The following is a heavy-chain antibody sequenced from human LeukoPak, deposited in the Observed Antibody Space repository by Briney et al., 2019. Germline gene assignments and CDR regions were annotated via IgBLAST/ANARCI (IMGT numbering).Heavy chain of an antibody. CDR3: ARQGHYYDSSGYLAY. D-gene: IGHD3-22*01. CDR1: GYSFTSYW. CDR2: ICPGDSDT. J-gene: IGHJ4*02. Sequence: GESLKISCKGSGYSFTSYWIGWVRQMPGKGLEWMGIICPGDSDTRYSPSFQGQVTISADKSISTAYLQWSSLKASDTAMYYCARQGHYYDSSGYLAYWGQGTLVTVSS. V-gene: IGHV5-51*01.